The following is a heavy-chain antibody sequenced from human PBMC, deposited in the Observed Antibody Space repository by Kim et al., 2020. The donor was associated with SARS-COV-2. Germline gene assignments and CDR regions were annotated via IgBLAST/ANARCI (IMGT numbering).Heavy chain of an antibody. Sequence: GGSLRLSCVASGFNFSSYVMHWVRQAPGKGLEWVAVTSYDERSKYYADSVKVRFTISRDNSKNVLYLQMNSVRGEDTAVYYCAKESDAFDIWGQGTMVTVSS. CDR2: TSYDERSK. CDR1: GFNFSSYV. V-gene: IGHV3-30*18. CDR3: AKESDAFDI. J-gene: IGHJ3*02.